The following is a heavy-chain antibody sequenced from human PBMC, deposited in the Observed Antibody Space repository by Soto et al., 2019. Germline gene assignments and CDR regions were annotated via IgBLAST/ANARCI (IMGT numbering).Heavy chain of an antibody. CDR2: IRSKANSYAT. CDR1: GFTFSGSA. CDR3: TRHALQYCGGDCYLLPYFDL. Sequence: GGSLRLSCAASGFTFSGSAMHWVRQASGKGLEWVGRIRSKANSYATAYAASVKGRFTISRDDSKNTAYLQMNSLKTEDTAVYYCTRHALQYCGGDCYLLPYFDLWGRGTLVTVS. J-gene: IGHJ2*01. D-gene: IGHD2-21*02. V-gene: IGHV3-73*01.